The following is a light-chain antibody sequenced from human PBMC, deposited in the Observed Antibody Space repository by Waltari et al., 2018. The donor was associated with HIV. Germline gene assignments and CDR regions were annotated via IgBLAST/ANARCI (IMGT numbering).Light chain of an antibody. Sequence: DIQITQSPSSLSASVGDRVTITCRASQTINDYLNWYQQKPGRAPKLLIYGPSTLERGVPSSFSGSGSGRDCTLTISSLQPEDFATYYCQQSYNMRTFGQGTKL. CDR2: GPS. CDR3: QQSYNMRT. J-gene: IGKJ2*02. CDR1: QTINDY. V-gene: IGKV1-39*01.